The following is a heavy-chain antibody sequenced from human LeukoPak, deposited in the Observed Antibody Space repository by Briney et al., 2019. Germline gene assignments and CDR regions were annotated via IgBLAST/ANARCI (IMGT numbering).Heavy chain of an antibody. D-gene: IGHD3-22*01. J-gene: IGHJ4*02. CDR2: FDPEDGET. V-gene: IGHV1-24*01. Sequence: ASVKVSCKVSGYTLTELSMHWVRQAPGKGLEWMGGFDPEDGETTYAQKFQGRVTMTEDTSTDTAYMELSSLRSEDTAVYYCATFVDSSGYHYFDYWGQGTLVTVSS. CDR1: GYTLTELS. CDR3: ATFVDSSGYHYFDY.